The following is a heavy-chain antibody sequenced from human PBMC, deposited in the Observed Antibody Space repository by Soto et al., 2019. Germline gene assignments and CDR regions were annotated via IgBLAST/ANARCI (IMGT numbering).Heavy chain of an antibody. CDR2: IYYSGST. Sequence: SETLSLTCAVSGGSISSSNWWSWVRQPPGKGLEWIGEIYYSGSTNYNPSLKSRVTISVDTSKNQFSLKLSSVTAADTAVYYCARRYGGNLDYWGQGTLVTVSS. D-gene: IGHD1-26*01. CDR3: ARRYGGNLDY. CDR1: GGSISSSNW. V-gene: IGHV4-4*02. J-gene: IGHJ4*02.